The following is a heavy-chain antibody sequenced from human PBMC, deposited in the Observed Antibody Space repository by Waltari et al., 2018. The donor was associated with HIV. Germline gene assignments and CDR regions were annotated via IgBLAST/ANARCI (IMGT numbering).Heavy chain of an antibody. Sequence: EVQLVESGGGLVQPGGSLRLSCSASGFTFSSYAMHWVRQAPGKGLEYVSAISKNGHRTYYADSVKGRFTISRDNSKNTLNLQMSSLRAEDTAVYYCVKEGGYCSGGRCYYYGMDVWGQGTTVTVSS. D-gene: IGHD2-15*01. CDR2: ISKNGHRT. J-gene: IGHJ6*02. CDR1: GFTFSSYA. CDR3: VKEGGYCSGGRCYYYGMDV. V-gene: IGHV3-64D*06.